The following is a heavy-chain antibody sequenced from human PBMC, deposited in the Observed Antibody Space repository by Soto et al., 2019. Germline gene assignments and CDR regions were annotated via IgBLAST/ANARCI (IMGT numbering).Heavy chain of an antibody. V-gene: IGHV3-15*07. CDR1: GFTFSNAW. J-gene: IGHJ6*02. CDR3: TTEADCSGGSCYYYGMDV. D-gene: IGHD2-15*01. Sequence: EVQLVESGGGLVKPGGSLRLSCAASGFTFSNAWMNWVRQAPGKGLEWVGRIKSKTDGGTTDYAAPVKGRFTISRDDSKNTLYLQMNSLKTEDTAVYYCTTEADCSGGSCYYYGMDVWGQGTTVTVSS. CDR2: IKSKTDGGTT.